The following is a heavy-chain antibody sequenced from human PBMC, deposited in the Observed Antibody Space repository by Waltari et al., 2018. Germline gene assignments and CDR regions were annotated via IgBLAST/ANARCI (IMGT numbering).Heavy chain of an antibody. CDR1: GGSISSTSYY. J-gene: IGHJ4*02. V-gene: IGHV4-39*01. D-gene: IGHD5-12*01. Sequence: QLQLQESGPGLVKPSETLSPTCTLSGGSISSTSYYWGWLRQPPGKGLEWMGSIYYSGSTYYNPSLKSRVTISVDTSKNQFSLKLSSVTAADTAVYYCARRRDGYNYYFDYWGQGTLVTVSS. CDR3: ARRRDGYNYYFDY. CDR2: IYYSGST.